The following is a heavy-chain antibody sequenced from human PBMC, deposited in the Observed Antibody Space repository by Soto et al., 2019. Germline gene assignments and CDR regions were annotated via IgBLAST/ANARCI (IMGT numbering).Heavy chain of an antibody. V-gene: IGHV5-51*01. CDR1: GYSFTSYW. J-gene: IGHJ3*02. CDR3: ARVGYYGSGSYYNAFDI. Sequence: GESLKISCKGSGYSFTSYWIGWVRQMPGKSLEWMGIIYPGDSETRYSPSFQGQVTISADKSISTAYLQWSSLKASDTAMYYCARVGYYGSGSYYNAFDIWGQGTMVTVSS. D-gene: IGHD3-10*01. CDR2: IYPGDSET.